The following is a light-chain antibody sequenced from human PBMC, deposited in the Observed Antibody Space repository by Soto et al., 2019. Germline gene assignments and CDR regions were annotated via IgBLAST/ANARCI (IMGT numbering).Light chain of an antibody. CDR3: QRANSLPPT. Sequence: DIRVTQAPASVSASVGDRVIITCRASQDISSWLAWYQQKPGQAPKLLIYSASILQTGVPSRFSGSGSGTDFTLTISSLQPEDFATYYCQRANSLPPTFGQGTRLEIK. J-gene: IGKJ5*01. V-gene: IGKV1-12*01. CDR1: QDISSW. CDR2: SAS.